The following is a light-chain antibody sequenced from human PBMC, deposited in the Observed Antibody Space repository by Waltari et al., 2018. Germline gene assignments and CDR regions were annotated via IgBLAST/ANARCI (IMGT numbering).Light chain of an antibody. CDR2: EAT. CDR3: QRYNSYPIT. CDR1: QSIGSW. Sequence: DIQMTQSPSTLSASVGDRVTITCRASQSIGSWLAWYQQKPGKAPKLLSYEATRLESGVPSRFSASGSGTEFTLTISSLQPDDFATYYCQRYNSYPITFGPGTKVDI. J-gene: IGKJ3*01. V-gene: IGKV1-5*03.